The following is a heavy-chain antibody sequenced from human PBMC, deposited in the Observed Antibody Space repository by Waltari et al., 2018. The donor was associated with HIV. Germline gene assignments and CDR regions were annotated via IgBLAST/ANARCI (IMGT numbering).Heavy chain of an antibody. Sequence: EVQLVESGGGLVQPGGSLRLSCAASGFSFTNHWMTWVRLAPGKGLEWVANIKDDGSDKFYVDSVKGRFTISRDNAKNSLYLQMNSLRVEDTAIYYCAREGSTVASFHHWGQGTLVTVSS. CDR2: IKDDGSDK. V-gene: IGHV3-7*01. CDR1: GFSFTNHW. J-gene: IGHJ1*01. CDR3: AREGSTVASFHH. D-gene: IGHD4-17*01.